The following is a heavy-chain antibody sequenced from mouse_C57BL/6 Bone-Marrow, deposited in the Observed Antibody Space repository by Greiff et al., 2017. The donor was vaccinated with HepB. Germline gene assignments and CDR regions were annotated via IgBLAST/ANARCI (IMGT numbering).Heavy chain of an antibody. V-gene: IGHV1-74*01. CDR3: ASSSVGVYFDY. D-gene: IGHD1-1*01. Sequence: QVQLKQPGAELVKPGASVKVSCKASGYTFTSYWMHWVKQRPGQGLEWIGRIHPSDSDTNYNQKFKGKATLTVDKSSSTAYMQLSSLTSEDSAVYYCASSSVGVYFDYGGQGTTLTVSS. CDR1: GYTFTSYW. CDR2: IHPSDSDT. J-gene: IGHJ2*01.